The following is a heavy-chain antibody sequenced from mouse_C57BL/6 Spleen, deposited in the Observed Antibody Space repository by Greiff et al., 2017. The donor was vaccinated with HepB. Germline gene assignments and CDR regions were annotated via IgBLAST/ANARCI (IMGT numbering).Heavy chain of an antibody. J-gene: IGHJ4*01. CDR3: ARGNYECYAMDY. CDR1: GYAFSSSW. V-gene: IGHV1-82*01. Sequence: QVQLQQSGPELVKPGASVKISCKASGYAFSSSWMNWVKQRPGKGLEWIGRIYPGDGDTNYNGKFKGKATLTADKSSSTAYMQLSSLTSEDSAVYFCARGNYECYAMDYWGQGTSVTVSS. D-gene: IGHD1-1*01. CDR2: IYPGDGDT.